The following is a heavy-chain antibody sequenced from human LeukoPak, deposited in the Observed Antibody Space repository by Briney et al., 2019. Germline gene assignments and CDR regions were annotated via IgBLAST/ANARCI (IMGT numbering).Heavy chain of an antibody. Sequence: PGGSLRLSCAASGFTFSSYAIHWARQAPGKGLEWVAVISYDGSNKYYADSVKGRFTISRDNSKNTLYLQMNSLRAEDTAVYYCARSSRPAGAFDYWGQGTLVTVSS. D-gene: IGHD3-10*01. CDR2: ISYDGSNK. CDR3: ARSSRPAGAFDY. V-gene: IGHV3-30-3*01. CDR1: GFTFSSYA. J-gene: IGHJ4*02.